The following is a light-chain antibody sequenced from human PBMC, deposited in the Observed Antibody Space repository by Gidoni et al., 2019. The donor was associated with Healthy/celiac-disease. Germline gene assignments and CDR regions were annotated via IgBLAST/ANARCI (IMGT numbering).Light chain of an antibody. Sequence: EIVLTQSPDFQSVTPKEKVTITCRASQSIGSSLHWYQEKPDQSPKLLVKSSSQSVSGVPSRFSGSGSGTDFTLTINSLEAEDAATYYCHQSGSLPYTFGQGTKLEIK. CDR3: HQSGSLPYT. CDR2: SSS. V-gene: IGKV6-21*01. J-gene: IGKJ2*01. CDR1: QSIGSS.